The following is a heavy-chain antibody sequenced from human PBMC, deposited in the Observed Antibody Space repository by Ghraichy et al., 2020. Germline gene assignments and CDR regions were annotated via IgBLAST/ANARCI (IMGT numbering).Heavy chain of an antibody. D-gene: IGHD7-27*01. CDR2: IKEDGSEK. Sequence: LSLTCAASGFTFSSYWMSWVRQAPGKGPEWVANIKEDGSEKYYVDSVKGRFTISRDNAKNSLYLQMSSLRADDTAVYYCARGAFWAFDYWGQGTLVTVSS. CDR1: GFTFSSYW. V-gene: IGHV3-7*01. CDR3: ARGAFWAFDY. J-gene: IGHJ4*02.